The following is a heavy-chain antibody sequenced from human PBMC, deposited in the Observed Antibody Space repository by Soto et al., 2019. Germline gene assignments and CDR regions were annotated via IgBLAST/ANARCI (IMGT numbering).Heavy chain of an antibody. CDR3: AKDIGRYFDSGFDP. CDR1: GFTFDDYA. D-gene: IGHD3-9*01. V-gene: IGHV3-9*01. J-gene: IGHJ5*02. Sequence: GGSLRLSCAASGFTFDDYAMHWVRQAPGKGLEWVSGISWNSGSIGYADSVKGRFTISRDNAKNSLYLQMNSLRAEDTALYYCAKDIGRYFDSGFDPWGQGTLVTVSS. CDR2: ISWNSGSI.